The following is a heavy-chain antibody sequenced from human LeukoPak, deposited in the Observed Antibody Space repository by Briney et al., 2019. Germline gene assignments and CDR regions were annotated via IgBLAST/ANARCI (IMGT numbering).Heavy chain of an antibody. D-gene: IGHD1-1*01. J-gene: IGHJ6*02. CDR3: ARDVWNDGRYGMDV. V-gene: IGHV4-59*01. Sequence: SETLSLTCTVSGGSISSYYWSWIRQPPGKGVEWNGYIYYSGSTNYNPSLKSRVTISVDTSKNQSSLKLSSVTAADTAVYYCARDVWNDGRYGMDVWGQGTTVTVSS. CDR1: GGSISSYY. CDR2: IYYSGST.